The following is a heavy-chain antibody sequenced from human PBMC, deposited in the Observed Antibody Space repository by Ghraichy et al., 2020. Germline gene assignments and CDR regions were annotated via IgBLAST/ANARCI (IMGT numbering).Heavy chain of an antibody. V-gene: IGHV3-48*02. D-gene: IGHD2-2*01. Sequence: GGSLRLSCAASGFTFSDYSMNWVRQAPGKGLEWVSYISGSSSTIFYADSVKGRFTISRDNAKNSLYLQMNSLRDEDTAVYYCARERDCSSTTCFYYYYYGLDVWGQGTTVTVSS. J-gene: IGHJ6*02. CDR3: ARERDCSSTTCFYYYYYGLDV. CDR1: GFTFSDYS. CDR2: ISGSSSTI.